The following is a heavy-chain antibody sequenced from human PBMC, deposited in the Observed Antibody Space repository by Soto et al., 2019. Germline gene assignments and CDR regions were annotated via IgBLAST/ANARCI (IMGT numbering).Heavy chain of an antibody. J-gene: IGHJ6*02. CDR2: IDWDDDK. V-gene: IGHV2-70*01. Sequence: SGPTLVNPTQTLTLTFTFSGFSLITSGMCVSWIRQPPGKALEWLALIDWDDDKYYSTSLKTRLTISKDTSKNQVVLTMTNMDPVDTATYYCARTAGYYYYYGMDVWGQGTTVTVSS. CDR3: ARTAGYYYYYGMDV. D-gene: IGHD1-1*01. CDR1: GFSLITSGMC.